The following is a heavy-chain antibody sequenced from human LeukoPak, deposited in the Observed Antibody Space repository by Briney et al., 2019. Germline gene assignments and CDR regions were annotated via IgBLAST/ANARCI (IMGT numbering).Heavy chain of an antibody. D-gene: IGHD3-22*01. CDR2: IYSGGST. CDR1: GFTVSSNY. V-gene: IGHV3-53*01. J-gene: IGHJ4*02. Sequence: GGSLRLSCAASGFTVSSNYMSWVRQAPGKGLEWVSVIYSGGSTYYADSVKGRFTIPRDNSKNTLYLQMNSLRAEDTAVYYCARGTKYYYDSSGYYYGYYFDYWGQGTLVTVSS. CDR3: ARGTKYYYDSSGYYYGYYFDY.